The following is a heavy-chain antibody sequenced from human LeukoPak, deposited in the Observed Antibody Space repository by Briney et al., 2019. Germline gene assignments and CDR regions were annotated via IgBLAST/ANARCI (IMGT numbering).Heavy chain of an antibody. Sequence: GASVKVSCKASGGTFSSYAISWVRQAPGQGLEWMGGIIPIFGTANYAQKFQGRVTITTDESTSTAYMELSSLRSEDTAVYYCASVLYSSGWYFDYWGQGILVTVSS. J-gene: IGHJ4*02. V-gene: IGHV1-69*05. D-gene: IGHD6-19*01. CDR2: IIPIFGTA. CDR3: ASVLYSSGWYFDY. CDR1: GGTFSSYA.